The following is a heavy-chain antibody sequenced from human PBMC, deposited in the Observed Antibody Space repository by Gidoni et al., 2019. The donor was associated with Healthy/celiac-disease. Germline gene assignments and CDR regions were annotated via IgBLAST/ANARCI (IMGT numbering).Heavy chain of an antibody. D-gene: IGHD5-12*01. CDR1: GFTFSSYS. Sequence: ELQLVESGGGLVKPGGSLRLSCAASGFTFSSYSMNWVRQAPGKGLEWVSAISSSSSYIYYADLVKGRFTISRDNAKNSLYLQMNSLRAEDTAVYYCASFALPRMATPGRIFDYWGQGTLVTVSS. CDR2: ISSSSSYI. CDR3: ASFALPRMATPGRIFDY. V-gene: IGHV3-21*01. J-gene: IGHJ4*02.